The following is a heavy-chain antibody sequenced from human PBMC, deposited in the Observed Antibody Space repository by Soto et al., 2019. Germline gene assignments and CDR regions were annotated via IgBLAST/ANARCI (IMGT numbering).Heavy chain of an antibody. CDR3: ARGFYSSSSNYYYYYMDV. CDR1: GGSFSGYY. J-gene: IGHJ6*03. D-gene: IGHD6-6*01. CDR2: INHCGST. V-gene: IGHV4-34*01. Sequence: QVQLQQWGAGLLKPSETLSLTCAVYGGSFSGYYWSWIRQPPGKGLEWIGEINHCGSTNYNPSLKSRVTISVDTSKNQFSLKLSSVTAADTAVYYCARGFYSSSSNYYYYYMDVWGKGTTVTVSS.